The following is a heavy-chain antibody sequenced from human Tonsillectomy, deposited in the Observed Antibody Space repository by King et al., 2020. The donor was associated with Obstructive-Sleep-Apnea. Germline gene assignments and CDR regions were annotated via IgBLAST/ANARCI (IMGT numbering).Heavy chain of an antibody. D-gene: IGHD2-21*01. Sequence: LQLQESGPGLVKPSETLSLTCTVSGDSISSSYYWGWIRQPPGKGLEWIGSIYYSGSTYYNPSLKSRVSISVEMSKNQSSLNLSSLTAADTAMYYCTRGPSLGEESEFWGRGTLATVSS. CDR2: IYYSGST. J-gene: IGHJ4*02. CDR1: GDSISSSYY. CDR3: TRGPSLGEESEF. V-gene: IGHV4-39*07.